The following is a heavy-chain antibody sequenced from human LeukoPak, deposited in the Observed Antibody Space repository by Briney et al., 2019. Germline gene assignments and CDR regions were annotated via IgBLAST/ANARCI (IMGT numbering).Heavy chain of an antibody. V-gene: IGHV3-30-3*01. Sequence: GGSLRLSCAASGFTFSSYPMHWVRQAPGKGLEWVAVISYDGSEKHYADPVKGRFTISRDNSKNTLYLRMNSLRAEDTAVYYCAREGSSGYYPYWGQGILVTVSS. D-gene: IGHD3-22*01. CDR2: ISYDGSEK. CDR3: AREGSSGYYPY. J-gene: IGHJ4*02. CDR1: GFTFSSYP.